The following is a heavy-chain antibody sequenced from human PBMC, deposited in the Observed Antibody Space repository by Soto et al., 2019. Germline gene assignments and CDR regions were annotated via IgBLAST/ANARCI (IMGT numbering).Heavy chain of an antibody. CDR2: IIPIFGTA. Sequence: QVQLVQSGAEVKKPGSSVKVSCTASGGTFSSYAISWVRQAPGQGLEWMGGIIPIFGTANYAQKFQGRVTITADESTSTAYMELSSLRSEDTAVYYCARRYYYDSSSDYYYGMDVWGQGTTVTVSS. D-gene: IGHD3-22*01. J-gene: IGHJ6*02. CDR1: GGTFSSYA. CDR3: ARRYYYDSSSDYYYGMDV. V-gene: IGHV1-69*01.